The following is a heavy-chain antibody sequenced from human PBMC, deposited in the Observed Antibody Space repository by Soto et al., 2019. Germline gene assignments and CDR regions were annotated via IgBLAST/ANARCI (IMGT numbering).Heavy chain of an antibody. J-gene: IGHJ6*02. CDR3: ARQGAPYISPRDSFGMDV. D-gene: IGHD2-15*01. CDR2: INPHSGDT. V-gene: IGHV1-2*02. Sequence: QVQLVQSGAELKKPGATVKVSCKSSGYSFINYYIHWVRQAPGQGLEWMGWINPHSGDTDYAKKFQGRVTMTRDTSISTVFMELNRLTSDDTALYWCARQGAPYISPRDSFGMDVWGQGTSVTVSS. CDR1: GYSFINYY.